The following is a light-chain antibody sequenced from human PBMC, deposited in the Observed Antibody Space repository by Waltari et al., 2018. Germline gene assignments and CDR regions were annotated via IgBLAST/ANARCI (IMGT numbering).Light chain of an antibody. V-gene: IGLV1-44*01. CDR3: AAWDDSLHGVV. CDR1: RPHIGSTT. Sequence: QSVLTQPPSASGTPGQRVTIACSGSRPHIGSTTLNWIQQPPGTAPKLLIFGNNQRPSGVPDLFPGSKSGTSASLAFSGLQSEDEAVYYCAAWDDSLHGVVFGGGTKLTVL. J-gene: IGLJ2*01. CDR2: GNN.